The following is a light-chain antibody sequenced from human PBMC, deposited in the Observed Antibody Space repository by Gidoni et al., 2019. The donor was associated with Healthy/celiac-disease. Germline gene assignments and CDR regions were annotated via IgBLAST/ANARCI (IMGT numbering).Light chain of an antibody. Sequence: EIVLTQSPATLSLSPGERATLSCTASQSVSSYVAWYQQKPGKAPMLLIYDASNRATGIPAMFSGGGSWTDFTLTISSLEPEDFAVYYCQQRSNWPPLTFGGGTKVEIK. CDR1: QSVSSY. J-gene: IGKJ4*01. CDR2: DAS. CDR3: QQRSNWPPLT. V-gene: IGKV3-11*01.